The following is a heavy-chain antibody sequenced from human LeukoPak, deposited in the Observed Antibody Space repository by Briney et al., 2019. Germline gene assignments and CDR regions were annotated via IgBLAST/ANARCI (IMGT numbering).Heavy chain of an antibody. CDR2: ISAYNGNT. D-gene: IGHD4/OR15-4a*01. J-gene: IGHJ4*02. Sequence: ASVKVACKASGYTFTCYGISWVRHAPGQGLEWMGWISAYNGNTNYAQKLQGRVSMTTDTYTRTAYMELRSLRSDDTAVFYCARVYGASSAGRSFDYWGQGTLVTVSS. CDR1: GYTFTCYG. V-gene: IGHV1-18*01. CDR3: ARVYGASSAGRSFDY.